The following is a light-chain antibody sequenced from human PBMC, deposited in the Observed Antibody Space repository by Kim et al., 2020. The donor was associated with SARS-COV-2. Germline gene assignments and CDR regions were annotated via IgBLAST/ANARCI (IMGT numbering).Light chain of an antibody. CDR2: YDT. Sequence: AAGETARITCEADTIESKSVQWYHQTPGQAPVLVVYYDTDRPSGIPERFSGSNSGNTATLTISRVEAGDEADYYCQVWDSSSDHWVFGGGTQLTVL. CDR1: TIESKS. J-gene: IGLJ3*02. V-gene: IGLV3-21*02. CDR3: QVWDSSSDHWV.